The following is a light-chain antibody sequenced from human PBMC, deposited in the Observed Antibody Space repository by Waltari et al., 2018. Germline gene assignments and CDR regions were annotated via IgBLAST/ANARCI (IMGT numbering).Light chain of an antibody. CDR1: QDISNY. J-gene: IGKJ2*01. V-gene: IGKV1-33*01. CDR3: QQYDNFLYT. Sequence: DIQMTQSPSSLSASVGARVTITCQASQDISNYLNWYQQKPGKAPKLLIYDASNLETGVPSRFSGSGSGTDFTFTISSLQPEDIATYYCQQYDNFLYTFGQGTKLEIK. CDR2: DAS.